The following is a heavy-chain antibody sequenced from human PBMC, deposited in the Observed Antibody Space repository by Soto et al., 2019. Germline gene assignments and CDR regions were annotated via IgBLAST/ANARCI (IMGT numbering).Heavy chain of an antibody. D-gene: IGHD4-17*01. CDR2: ISSSSSYI. Sequence: EVQLVESGGGLVKPGGSLRLSCAASGFTFSSYNMNWVRQAPGKGLEWVSSISSSSSYIYYADSVKGRFTISRDNAKNSLYLQMNSLRAEDTAVYHCARRASYGDYEAFDIWGQGTMVTVSS. CDR3: ARRASYGDYEAFDI. J-gene: IGHJ3*02. CDR1: GFTFSSYN. V-gene: IGHV3-21*01.